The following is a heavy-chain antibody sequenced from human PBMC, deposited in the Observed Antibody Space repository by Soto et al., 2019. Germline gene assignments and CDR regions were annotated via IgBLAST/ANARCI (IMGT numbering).Heavy chain of an antibody. Sequence: SETLSLTCAVSGGSISSGGYSWSWIRQPPGKGLEWIGYIYHSGSTYYNPSLKSRVTISVDRSKNQFSLKLSSVTAADTAVYYCARGEMDSFDPWGQGTLVTVSS. CDR3: ARGEMDSFDP. J-gene: IGHJ5*02. CDR2: IYHSGST. V-gene: IGHV4-30-2*01. CDR1: GGSISSGGYS.